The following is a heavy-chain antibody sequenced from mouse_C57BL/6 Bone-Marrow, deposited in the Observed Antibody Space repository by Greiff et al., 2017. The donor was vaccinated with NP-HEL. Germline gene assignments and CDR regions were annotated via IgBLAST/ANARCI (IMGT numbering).Heavy chain of an antibody. V-gene: IGHV1-53*01. D-gene: IGHD3-2*02. J-gene: IGHJ2*01. CDR2: INPNNGGT. CDR1: GYTFTSYW. CDR3: ARDSGYAFDY. Sequence: QVQLQQPGTELVKPGASVKLSCQASGYTFTSYWLHWLKQRPGQGLEWIGNINPNNGGTNDNEKFKTQAPLTVDKSSSTAYMQLSSLTSEDSAVYYCARDSGYAFDYWGQGTTLTVSS.